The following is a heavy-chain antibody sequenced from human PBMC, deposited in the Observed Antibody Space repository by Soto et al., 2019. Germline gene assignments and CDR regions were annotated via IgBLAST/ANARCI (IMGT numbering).Heavy chain of an antibody. CDR1: GGTFSTYA. D-gene: IGHD2-15*01. CDR3: ARSQGGSSSLDIYYYYYYGMDV. Sequence: QVQLVQSGAEVKKPRSSVKVSCKAPGGTFSTYAISWVRQAPGQGLEWMGGVIPIFGTPKYAQKFQGRVTITADESTSPGYMVLRSLRSEDTAVYYCARSQGGSSSLDIYYYYYYGMDVWGQGTTVTVSS. CDR2: VIPIFGTP. V-gene: IGHV1-69*01. J-gene: IGHJ6*02.